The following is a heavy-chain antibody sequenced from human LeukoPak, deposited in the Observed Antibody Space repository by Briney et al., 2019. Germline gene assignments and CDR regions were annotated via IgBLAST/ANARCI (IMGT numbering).Heavy chain of an antibody. J-gene: IGHJ6*03. CDR2: ISHSGST. D-gene: IGHD2-15*01. V-gene: IGHV4-34*01. CDR3: ARMVVAAWGYYYMDV. CDR1: GGSFSGYY. Sequence: SETLSLTCAVYGGSFSGYYWSWIRQPPGKGLEWIGEISHSGSTNYNPSLKSRVTISVDTSKNQFSLKLSSVTAADTAVYYCARMVVAAWGYYYMDVWGKGTTVTVSS.